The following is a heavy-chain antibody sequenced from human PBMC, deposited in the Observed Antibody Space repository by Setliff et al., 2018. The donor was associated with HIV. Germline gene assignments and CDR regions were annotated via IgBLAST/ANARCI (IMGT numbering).Heavy chain of an antibody. CDR1: GFTFTSYA. Sequence: TGGSLRLSCSVSGFTFTSYAMHWVRQAPGEGLEWVSVISFDGSNKYYADSVKGRFTISRDISKNTLYLQMNSLRPEDTAMYYCARGRMGYSSSWYAGGNIWGQGTMVTVSS. CDR2: ISFDGSNK. J-gene: IGHJ3*02. V-gene: IGHV3-30*04. D-gene: IGHD6-13*01. CDR3: ARGRMGYSSSWYAGGNI.